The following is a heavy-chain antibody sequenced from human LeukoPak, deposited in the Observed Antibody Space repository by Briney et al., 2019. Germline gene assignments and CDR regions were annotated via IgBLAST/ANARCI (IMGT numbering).Heavy chain of an antibody. J-gene: IGHJ6*03. CDR2: IYSGGST. D-gene: IGHD1-1*01. V-gene: IGHV3-53*01. Sequence: SGGSLRLSCAASGFTVSSNYMSWVRQAPGKGLEWVSVIYSGGSTYYADSVKGRFTISRDNSKNTLYLQMNSLRAEDTAVYYCARNDMAGHYYMDVWGKGTTVTVSS. CDR1: GFTVSSNY. CDR3: ARNDMAGHYYMDV.